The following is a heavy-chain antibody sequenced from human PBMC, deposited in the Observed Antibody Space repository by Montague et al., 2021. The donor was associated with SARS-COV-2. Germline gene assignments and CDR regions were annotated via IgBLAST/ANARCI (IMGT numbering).Heavy chain of an antibody. CDR2: ISHSGST. J-gene: IGHJ6*02. Sequence: SETLSLTCAVYGGSLSGYYWSWIRQPPGEGLEWIAGISHSGSTSYNPSLKSRVTISVDTSKNPFSLKLSSATAADTAVYYCARVPYRLLFVPRYYGMDVWGQGTTVTVSS. CDR1: GGSLSGYY. D-gene: IGHD2-2*01. CDR3: ARVPYRLLFVPRYYGMDV. V-gene: IGHV4-34*01.